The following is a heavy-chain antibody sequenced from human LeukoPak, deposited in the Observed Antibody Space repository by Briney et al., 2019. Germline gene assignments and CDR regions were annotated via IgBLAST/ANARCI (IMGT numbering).Heavy chain of an antibody. CDR3: IYSPVYTDYGC. CDR1: GFSLSTTGPG. J-gene: IGHJ4*02. V-gene: IGHV2-5*02. CDR2: IYWDDDK. Sequence: SGPTLLKPTQTLTLTCTFSGFSLSTTGPGVGWIRQPPGKALEWLALIYWDDDKRYSPSLKSRLTITNDTSKNQVVLTMTNMDPVDTGTYYCIYSPVYTDYGCWGQVTLVAVSS. D-gene: IGHD4-17*01.